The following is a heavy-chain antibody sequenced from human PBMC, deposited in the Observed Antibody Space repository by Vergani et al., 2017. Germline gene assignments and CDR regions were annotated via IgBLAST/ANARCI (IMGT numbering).Heavy chain of an antibody. J-gene: IGHJ6*03. CDR1: GFTFSSYG. CDR2: ISYDGSNK. Sequence: VQLVESGGGVVQPGRSLRLSCAASGFTFSSYGMHWVRQAPGKGLEWVAVISYDGSNKYYADSVKGRFTISRDNSKNTLYLQMNSLRAEDTAVYYCAKDEDGSGSQRYYYYYYYMDVWGKGTTVTVSS. V-gene: IGHV3-30*18. CDR3: AKDEDGSGSQRYYYYYYYMDV. D-gene: IGHD3-10*01.